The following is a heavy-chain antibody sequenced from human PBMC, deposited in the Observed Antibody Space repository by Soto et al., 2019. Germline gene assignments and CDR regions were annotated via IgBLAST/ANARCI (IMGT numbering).Heavy chain of an antibody. Sequence: QVQLVESGGGVVQPGRSLRLSCAASGFTFSTYGMHWVRQAPGKGLEWVAVIWYDGSNKYYADSVKGRFTISRDNSKNTLYLQMHSLRAEDTAVSYCASLYCSGGDCPSRYWGQGTLDTVSS. J-gene: IGHJ4*02. CDR2: IWYDGSNK. V-gene: IGHV3-33*01. CDR3: ASLYCSGGDCPSRY. D-gene: IGHD2-15*01. CDR1: GFTFSTYG.